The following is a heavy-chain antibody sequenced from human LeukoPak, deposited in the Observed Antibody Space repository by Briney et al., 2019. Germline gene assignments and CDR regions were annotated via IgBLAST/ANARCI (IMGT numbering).Heavy chain of an antibody. V-gene: IGHV3-11*04. CDR1: GLTFSDYY. D-gene: IGHD2-15*01. CDR3: ARGSGDIVVVVAADRNFDWHY. Sequence: GGSLRLSCAASGLTFSDYYMSWIRQAPGKGLEWVSYISSSGSTIYYADSVKGRFTISRDNAKNSLYLQMNSLRSEDTAVYYCARGSGDIVVVVAADRNFDWHYWGQGTLVTVSS. J-gene: IGHJ4*02. CDR2: ISSSGSTI.